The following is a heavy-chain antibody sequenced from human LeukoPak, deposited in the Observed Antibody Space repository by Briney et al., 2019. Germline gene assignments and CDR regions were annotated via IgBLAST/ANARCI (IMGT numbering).Heavy chain of an antibody. CDR2: INHSGIT. D-gene: IGHD2-2*03. V-gene: IGHV4-34*01. CDR1: GGSISSGGYS. CDR3: ARGGFDLTWFDP. J-gene: IGHJ5*02. Sequence: SETLSLTCAVSGGSISSGGYSWSWIRQPPGKGLEWIGEINHSGITNHNPSLKSRVIISLDTSNNQFSLKLSSVTAADTAVYYCARGGFDLTWFDPWGQGTLVTVSS.